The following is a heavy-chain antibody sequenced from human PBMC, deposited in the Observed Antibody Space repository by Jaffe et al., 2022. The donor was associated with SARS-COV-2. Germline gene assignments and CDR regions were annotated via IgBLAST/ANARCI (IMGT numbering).Heavy chain of an antibody. CDR2: IYYSGST. CDR1: GGSISSSSYY. CDR3: ASSLPGGDCSY. J-gene: IGHJ4*02. D-gene: IGHD2-21*02. Sequence: QLQLQESGPGLVKPSETLSLTCTVSGGSISSSSYYWGWIRQPPGKGLEWIGSIYYSGSTYYNPSLKSRVTISVDTSKNQFSLKLSSVTAADTAVYYCASSLPGGDCSYWGQGTLVTVSS. V-gene: IGHV4-39*01.